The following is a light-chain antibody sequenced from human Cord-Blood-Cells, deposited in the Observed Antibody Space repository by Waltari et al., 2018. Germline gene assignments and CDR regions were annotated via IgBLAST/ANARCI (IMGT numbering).Light chain of an antibody. V-gene: IGLV2-11*01. CDR3: CSYAGSYTV. J-gene: IGLJ2*01. CDR2: DVS. CDR1: SSDVVGYNN. Sequence: QSALTQPRSVSGSPGQSVTIPCTGTSSDVVGYNNVSWYQQHPVKAPKLMIYDVSKRPSGVPDRFSGSKSGNTASLTISGLQAEDEADYYCCSYAGSYTVFGGGTKLTVL.